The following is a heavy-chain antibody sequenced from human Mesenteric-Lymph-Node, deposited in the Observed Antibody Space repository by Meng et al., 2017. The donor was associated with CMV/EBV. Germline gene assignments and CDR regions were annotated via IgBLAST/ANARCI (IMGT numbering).Heavy chain of an antibody. Sequence: SETLSLTCTVSGGSISSSSYYWGWIRQPPGKGLEWIGSIYHIGSTYYNPSLKSRVTVSVDTSKNQFSLKLSSVTAADTAVYYCARDPNWNDRYYFDYWGQGTLVTVSS. CDR2: IYHIGST. D-gene: IGHD1-1*01. V-gene: IGHV4-39*07. CDR3: ARDPNWNDRYYFDY. J-gene: IGHJ4*02. CDR1: GGSISSSSYY.